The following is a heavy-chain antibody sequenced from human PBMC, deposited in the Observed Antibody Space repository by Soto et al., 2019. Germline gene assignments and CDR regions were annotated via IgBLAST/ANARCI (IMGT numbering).Heavy chain of an antibody. CDR3: ARFDIVVVPAAQSRYGMDV. V-gene: IGHV1-18*04. J-gene: IGHJ6*02. CDR2: ISAYNGNT. CDR1: GYTFTSYG. Sequence: GASVKVSCKASGYTFTSYGISWVRQAPGQGLEWMGWISAYNGNTSYAQKLQGRVTMTTDTSTSTAYMELRSLRSDDTAVYYCARFDIVVVPAAQSRYGMDVWGQGTTVTVSS. D-gene: IGHD2-2*01.